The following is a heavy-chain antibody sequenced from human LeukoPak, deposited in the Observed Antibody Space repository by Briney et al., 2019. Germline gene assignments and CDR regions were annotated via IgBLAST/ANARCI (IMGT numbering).Heavy chain of an antibody. CDR2: IYYSGST. V-gene: IGHV4-59*08. Sequence: SETLSLTCTVSGGSISTYYWSWIRQPPGKGLEWIGYIYYSGSTNYNPSLKSRVTISVDTSKNQFSLKLSSVTAADTAVYYCARLASGPPYYYYGMDVWGQGTTVTVSS. CDR3: ARLASGPPYYYYGMDV. CDR1: GGSISTYY. D-gene: IGHD6-25*01. J-gene: IGHJ6*02.